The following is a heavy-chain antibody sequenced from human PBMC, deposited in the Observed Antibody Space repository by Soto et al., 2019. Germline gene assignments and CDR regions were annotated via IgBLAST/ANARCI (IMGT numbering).Heavy chain of an antibody. CDR3: ARVFYDFWSGYHIDYYYYGMDV. CDR1: GGSISSYY. J-gene: IGHJ6*02. CDR2: IYYSGST. D-gene: IGHD3-3*01. Sequence: SETLSLTCTVSGGSISSYYWSWIRQPPGKGLEWIGYIYYSGSTNYNPPLKSRVTISVDTSKNQFSLKLSSVTAADTAVYYCARVFYDFWSGYHIDYYYYGMDVWGQGTTVTVSS. V-gene: IGHV4-59*08.